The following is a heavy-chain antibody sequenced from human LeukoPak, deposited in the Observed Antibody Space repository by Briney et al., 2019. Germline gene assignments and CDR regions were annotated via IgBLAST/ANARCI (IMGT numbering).Heavy chain of an antibody. J-gene: IGHJ3*02. Sequence: SETLSLTCTVSGGSISNYYWNWIRQPPGKGLEWIGYIHYSGSTNYNPSLKSRVTISVDTSKNQFSLKLSSVTAADTAVYYCAREMAVPPGAFDIWGQGTMVTVSS. D-gene: IGHD5-24*01. CDR1: GGSISNYY. CDR2: IHYSGST. V-gene: IGHV4-59*01. CDR3: AREMAVPPGAFDI.